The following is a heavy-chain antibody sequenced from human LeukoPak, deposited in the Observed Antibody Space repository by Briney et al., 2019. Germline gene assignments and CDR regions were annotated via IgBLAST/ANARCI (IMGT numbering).Heavy chain of an antibody. D-gene: IGHD3-10*01. V-gene: IGHV4-39*07. J-gene: IGHJ5*02. CDR3: ARAWGVRGVTINNWFDP. CDR1: GGSISSSSYY. Sequence: SETLSLTCTVSGGSISSSSYYWGWIRQPPGKGLEWIGSIYYSGSTNYNPSLKSRVTISVDTSKNQFSLKLSSVTAADTAVYYCARAWGVRGVTINNWFDPWGQGTLVTVSS. CDR2: IYYSGST.